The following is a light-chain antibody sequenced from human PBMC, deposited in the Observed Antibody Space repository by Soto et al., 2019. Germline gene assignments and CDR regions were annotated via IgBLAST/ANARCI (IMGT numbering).Light chain of an antibody. CDR2: IAS. V-gene: IGKV1-9*01. CDR1: QGIRSY. Sequence: DIQLPQSPSFLSASVGDRVTITCRASQGIRSYLAWYQQKPGRAPKLLMYIASTLQTGVPSRFSGSQSGTEFTLTSSSLQPEDFATYYCQQVNSYPLTFGQGTRLEIK. CDR3: QQVNSYPLT. J-gene: IGKJ5*01.